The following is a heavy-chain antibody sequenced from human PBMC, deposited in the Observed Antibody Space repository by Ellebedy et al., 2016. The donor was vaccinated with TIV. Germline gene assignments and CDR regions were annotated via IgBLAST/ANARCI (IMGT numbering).Heavy chain of an antibody. D-gene: IGHD3-10*01. V-gene: IGHV4-4*08. CDR1: GGSISGAH. CDR2: IFNFGTT. Sequence: MPGGSLRLSCSVSGGSISGAHWNWIRQPQGKGLEWIPTIFNFGTTIYNPSLEGRVAISGATSKNQISLKMTSVTADDTAVYYCARRVVSELPPSQDNWFDPWGQGILVTVSS. J-gene: IGHJ5*02. CDR3: ARRVVSELPPSQDNWFDP.